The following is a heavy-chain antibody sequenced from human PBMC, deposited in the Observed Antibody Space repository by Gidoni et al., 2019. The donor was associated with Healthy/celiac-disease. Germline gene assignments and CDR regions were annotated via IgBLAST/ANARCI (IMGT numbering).Heavy chain of an antibody. J-gene: IGHJ4*02. CDR1: GFTFSSYA. CDR3: AKGANGEWGFDY. V-gene: IGHV3-23*01. D-gene: IGHD3-10*01. Sequence: EVQLWESGGGLVQPGGSLRLSWAASGFTFSSYAMSWVRQAPGKGLEWVSAIRGIGGSTYYADSVKGRFTISRDNSKNTLYLQMNSLRAEDTAVYYCAKGANGEWGFDYWGQGTLVTVSS. CDR2: IRGIGGST.